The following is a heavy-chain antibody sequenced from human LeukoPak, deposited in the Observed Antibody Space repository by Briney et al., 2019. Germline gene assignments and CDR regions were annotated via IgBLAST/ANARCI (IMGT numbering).Heavy chain of an antibody. J-gene: IGHJ4*02. CDR3: ARASIQGAAAGIAG. D-gene: IGHD6-13*01. V-gene: IGHV4-59*01. CDR1: GGSISSYY. CDR2: IYYSRST. Sequence: PSETLSLTCTVSGGSISSYYWSWIRQPPGKGLEWIGYIYYSRSTNYNPSLKSRVTISVDTSKNQFSLKLSSVTAADTAVYYCARASIQGAAAGIAGWGQGTLVTVSS.